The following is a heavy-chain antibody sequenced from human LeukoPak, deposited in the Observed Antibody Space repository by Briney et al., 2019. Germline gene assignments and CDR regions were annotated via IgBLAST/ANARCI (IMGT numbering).Heavy chain of an antibody. V-gene: IGHV2-70*10. Sequence: SGPTLVNPTETLTLTCTFSGFSLTTSGMCVNWIRQPPGKALEWIGRVDWDDDKYYSASLKARLTIPKDTSKSQVVLTMTNIDPVDTATYFCARRGYDSAGTQYYFDHWGQGILVTVSS. D-gene: IGHD5-12*01. CDR1: GFSLTTSGMC. J-gene: IGHJ4*02. CDR2: VDWDDDK. CDR3: ARRGYDSAGTQYYFDH.